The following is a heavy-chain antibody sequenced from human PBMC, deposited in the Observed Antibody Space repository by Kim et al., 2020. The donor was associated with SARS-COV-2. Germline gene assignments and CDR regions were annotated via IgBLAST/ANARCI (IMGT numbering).Heavy chain of an antibody. CDR2: ISGSGAGT. CDR1: GFTFSGYG. CDR3: AKAGWTTVAPEGHYYYYGVDL. V-gene: IGHV3-23*01. Sequence: GGSLRLSCAASGFTFSGYGMNWVRQAPGKGLEWVSAISGSGAGTYYADSVKGRFTISRDNSKDTLHLQMSSLRAEDTAIYYCAKAGWTTVAPEGHYYYYGVDLWGQGTTVIVSS. J-gene: IGHJ6*02. D-gene: IGHD4-17*01.